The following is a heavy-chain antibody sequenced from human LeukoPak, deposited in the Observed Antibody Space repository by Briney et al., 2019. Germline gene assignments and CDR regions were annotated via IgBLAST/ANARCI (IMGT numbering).Heavy chain of an antibody. CDR2: IHYSGNT. Sequence: SETLSLTCTVSGGSISSYYWNWIRQPPGKGLEWIGYIHYSGNTKYSPSLKSRVTISVDTSKNQFSLKLSSVTAADTAIYYCAKESYYDSSSYLNWFDPWGQGTLVTVSS. V-gene: IGHV4-59*01. J-gene: IGHJ5*02. CDR1: GGSISSYY. CDR3: AKESYYDSSSYLNWFDP. D-gene: IGHD3-22*01.